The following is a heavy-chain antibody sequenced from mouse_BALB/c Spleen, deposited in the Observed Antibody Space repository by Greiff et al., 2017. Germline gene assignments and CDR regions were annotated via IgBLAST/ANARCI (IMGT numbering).Heavy chain of an antibody. CDR3: ARSGPYPYYYAMDY. CDR2: INPYNGDT. J-gene: IGHJ4*01. Sequence: EVHLVESGPELVKPGASVKISCKASGYSFTGYFMNWVMQSHGKSLEWIGRINPYNGDTFYNQKFKGKATLTVDKSSSTAHMELRSLASEDSAVYYCARSGPYPYYYAMDYWGQGTSVTVSS. D-gene: IGHD1-3*01. CDR1: GYSFTGYF. V-gene: IGHV1-20*02.